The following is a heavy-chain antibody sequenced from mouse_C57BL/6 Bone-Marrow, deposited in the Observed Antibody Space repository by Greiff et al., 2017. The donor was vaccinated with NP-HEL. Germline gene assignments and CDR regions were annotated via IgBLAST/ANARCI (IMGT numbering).Heavy chain of an antibody. Sequence: DVMLVESGGGLVQPGGSLKLSCAASGFTFSDYYMYWVRQTPEKRLEWVAYISNGGGSTYYPDTVKGRFTISRDNAKNTLYLQMSRLKSEDTAMYYCARSDGYYGAYWGQGTLVTVSA. V-gene: IGHV5-12*01. CDR1: GFTFSDYY. J-gene: IGHJ3*01. D-gene: IGHD2-3*01. CDR3: ARSDGYYGAY. CDR2: ISNGGGST.